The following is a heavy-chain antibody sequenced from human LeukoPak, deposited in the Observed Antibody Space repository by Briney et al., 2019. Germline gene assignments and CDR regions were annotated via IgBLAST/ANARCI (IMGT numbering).Heavy chain of an antibody. CDR2: IKQDGSQK. V-gene: IGHV3-7*01. CDR1: GFTFSNYW. CDR3: ARDYYDFWSGNDY. D-gene: IGHD3-3*01. J-gene: IGHJ4*02. Sequence: GGSLRLSCAASGFTFSNYWMSWVRQAPGKGLEWVANIKQDGSQKYYVDSVKGRFTISRDNAKNSLYLQMNSLRAEDTAVYYCARDYYDFWSGNDYWGQGTLVTVSS.